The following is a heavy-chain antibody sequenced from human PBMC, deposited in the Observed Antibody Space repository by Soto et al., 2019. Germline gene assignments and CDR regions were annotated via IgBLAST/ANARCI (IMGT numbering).Heavy chain of an antibody. D-gene: IGHD6-19*01. V-gene: IGHV3-11*01. CDR3: ASLNSAWSDAFDI. Sequence: QVQLVESGGGLVKPGGSLRLSCAASGFTFSDYYMSWIGQAPGKGLEWLSYISASGNTIHYADSVKGRFTISRDNAKNSLYLQMNSLRAEDTAVYYCASLNSAWSDAFDIWGQGTIVPVSS. CDR1: GFTFSDYY. J-gene: IGHJ3*02. CDR2: ISASGNTI.